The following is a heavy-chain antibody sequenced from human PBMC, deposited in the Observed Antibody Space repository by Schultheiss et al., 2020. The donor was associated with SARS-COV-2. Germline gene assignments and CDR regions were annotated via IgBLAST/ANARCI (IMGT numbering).Heavy chain of an antibody. CDR2: FDPEDGET. D-gene: IGHD1-7*01. CDR1: GGTFSSYA. V-gene: IGHV1-24*01. Sequence: ASVKVSCKASGGTFSSYAISWVRQAPGQGLEWMGGFDPEDGETIYAQKFQGRVTMTEDTSTDTAYMELSSLRSEDTAVYYCATDYNWNYGNFDYWGQGTLVTVSS. J-gene: IGHJ4*02. CDR3: ATDYNWNYGNFDY.